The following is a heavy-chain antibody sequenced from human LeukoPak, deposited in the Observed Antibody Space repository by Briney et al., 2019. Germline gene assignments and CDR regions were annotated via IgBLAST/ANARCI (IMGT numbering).Heavy chain of an antibody. CDR3: AKDPLYSVAGPPRYYGMDV. CDR2: IRNDGSNK. V-gene: IGHV3-30*02. J-gene: IGHJ6*02. D-gene: IGHD6-19*01. Sequence: GGSLRLSCAASGFTFSSYGMHWVRQAPGKGLEWVAFIRNDGSNKYYADSAKGRFTISRDNSKNTLYLQMNSLRAEDTAVYYCAKDPLYSVAGPPRYYGMDVWGQGTTVTVSS. CDR1: GFTFSSYG.